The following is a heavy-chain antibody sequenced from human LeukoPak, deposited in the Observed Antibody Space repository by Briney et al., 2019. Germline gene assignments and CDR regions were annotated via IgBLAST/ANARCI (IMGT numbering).Heavy chain of an antibody. Sequence: GGSLRLSCAASGFTFSDYYMSWIHQAPGKGLEWVSYISSSGSTIYYADSVKGRFTISRDNSKNTLYLQMSSLRAEDTAVYYCARRACAYSHPYDYWGQGTLVTVSS. CDR2: ISSSGSTI. CDR1: GFTFSDYY. CDR3: ARRACAYSHPYDY. J-gene: IGHJ4*02. D-gene: IGHD4/OR15-4a*01. V-gene: IGHV3-11*01.